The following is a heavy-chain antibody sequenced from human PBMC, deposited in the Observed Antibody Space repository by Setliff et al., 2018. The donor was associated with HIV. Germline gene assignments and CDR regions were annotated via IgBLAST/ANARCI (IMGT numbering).Heavy chain of an antibody. CDR2: IYYLGNT. D-gene: IGHD6-13*01. J-gene: IGHJ1*01. CDR3: AREDSSSWYSSLSF. CDR1: GGTISNNNYH. V-gene: IGHV4-39*02. Sequence: KTSETLSLTCSVSGGTISNNNYHWGWIRQPPGEGLEWIGSIYYLGNTYYNPSLKSRLTISVDTSRNLFSLHLSSVTAADTAIYYCAREDSSSWYSSLSFWGQGTLVTVSS.